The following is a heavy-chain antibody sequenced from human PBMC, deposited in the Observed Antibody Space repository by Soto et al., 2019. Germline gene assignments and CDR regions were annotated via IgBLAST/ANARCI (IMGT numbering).Heavy chain of an antibody. Sequence: PGGSLRLSCASAGFNFKPFAVSGIRQAPGKGLEWVSHISSSGGSRDYADSVMGRFTISRDNSKNVLFLQMNSLRADDTATYYFANDPPSPWTANWVDTGGKGPL. CDR1: GFNFKPFA. V-gene: IGHV3-23*01. CDR2: ISSSGGSR. D-gene: IGHD1-1*01. CDR3: ANDPPSPWTANWVDT. J-gene: IGHJ5*02.